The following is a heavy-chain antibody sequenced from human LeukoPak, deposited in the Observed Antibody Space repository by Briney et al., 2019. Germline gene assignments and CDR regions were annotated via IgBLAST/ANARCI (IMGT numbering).Heavy chain of an antibody. Sequence: GGSLRLSCAASGFTFSTYEMKWVRQAPGKGLEWVSAISGSGGSTYYADSVKGRFTISRDNSRDTLYLQMNSLRAEDTAVYYCAKGYYDYVWGSYYFDYWGQGTLVTVSS. D-gene: IGHD3-16*01. CDR3: AKGYYDYVWGSYYFDY. V-gene: IGHV3-23*01. CDR2: ISGSGGST. J-gene: IGHJ4*02. CDR1: GFTFSTYE.